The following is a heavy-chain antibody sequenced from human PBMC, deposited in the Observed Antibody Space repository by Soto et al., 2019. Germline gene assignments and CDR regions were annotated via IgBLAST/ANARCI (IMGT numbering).Heavy chain of an antibody. V-gene: IGHV3-21*01. CDR1: GFTFSSYS. J-gene: IGHJ6*02. D-gene: IGHD5-18*01. Sequence: PGGSLRLSCAASGFTFSSYSMNWVRQAPGKGLEWVSSISSSSYIYYADSVKGRFTISRDNAKNSLYLQMNSLRAEDTAVYYCARDRGIQLSYYYCMDVWGQGTTVTVSS. CDR3: ARDRGIQLSYYYCMDV. CDR2: ISSSSYI.